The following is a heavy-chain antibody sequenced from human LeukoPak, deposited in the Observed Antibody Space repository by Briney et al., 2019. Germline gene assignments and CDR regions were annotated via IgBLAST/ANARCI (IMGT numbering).Heavy chain of an antibody. CDR3: AREGSDGLVNGAQYYYYGMDV. J-gene: IGHJ6*02. Sequence: GGSLRLSCAASGFTVSSNYMSWVRQAPGKGLEWVSVIYSGGSTYYADPVKGRFTISRDNSKNTLYLQMNSLRAEDTAVYYCAREGSDGLVNGAQYYYYGMDVWGQGTTVTVSS. CDR1: GFTVSSNY. V-gene: IGHV3-66*01. CDR2: IYSGGST. D-gene: IGHD3-16*02.